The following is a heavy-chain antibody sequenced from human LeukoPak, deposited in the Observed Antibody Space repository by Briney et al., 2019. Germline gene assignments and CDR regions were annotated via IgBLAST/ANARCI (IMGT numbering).Heavy chain of an antibody. CDR3: ARMAGFGEFDY. Sequence: SQTLSLTRVISGDSVSSNSVAWNWIRQSPSRGLEWLGRTYYRSKWYNDYAVSVKSRITINPDTSNNQFSLQLNSVTPEDTAVYYCARMAGFGEFDYWGQGTLVTVSS. CDR2: TYYRSKWYN. CDR1: GDSVSSNSVA. V-gene: IGHV6-1*01. J-gene: IGHJ4*02. D-gene: IGHD3-3*01.